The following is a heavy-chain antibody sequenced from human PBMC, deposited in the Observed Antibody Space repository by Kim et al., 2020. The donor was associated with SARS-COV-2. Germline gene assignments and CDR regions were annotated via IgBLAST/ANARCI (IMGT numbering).Heavy chain of an antibody. CDR3: AKEYFDY. CDR2: DGSST. J-gene: IGHJ4*02. Sequence: DGSSTYYADSVKGRFTISRDNSKNSLYLQMNSLRTEDTALYYCAKEYFDYWGQGTLVTVSS. V-gene: IGHV3-43*01.